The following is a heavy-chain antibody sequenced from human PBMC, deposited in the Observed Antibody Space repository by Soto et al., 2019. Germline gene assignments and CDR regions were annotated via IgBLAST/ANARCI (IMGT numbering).Heavy chain of an antibody. CDR1: GFTFSSYA. V-gene: IGHV3-23*01. J-gene: IGHJ1*01. CDR2: ISGSGGST. CDR3: ATRGPPPRDYIWGSYRPSLYFQH. Sequence: GGSLRLSCAASGFTFSSYAMSWVRQAPGKGLEWVSAISGSGGSTYYADSVKGRFTISRDNSKNTLYLQMNSLRAEDTAVYYCATRGPPPRDYIWGSYRPSLYFQHWGQGTLVTVSS. D-gene: IGHD3-16*02.